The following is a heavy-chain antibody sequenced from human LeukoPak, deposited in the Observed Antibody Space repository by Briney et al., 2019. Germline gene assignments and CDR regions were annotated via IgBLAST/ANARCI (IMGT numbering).Heavy chain of an antibody. J-gene: IGHJ3*02. D-gene: IGHD2-2*01. V-gene: IGHV3-21*01. Sequence: GGSLRLSCAASGFTFSSYSMNWVRQAPGEGLEWVSSISSSSSYIYYADSVKGRFTISRDNAKNSLYLQMNSLRAEDTVVYYCARVMHQMLLERAFDIWGQGTMVTVSS. CDR3: ARVMHQMLLERAFDI. CDR2: ISSSSSYI. CDR1: GFTFSSYS.